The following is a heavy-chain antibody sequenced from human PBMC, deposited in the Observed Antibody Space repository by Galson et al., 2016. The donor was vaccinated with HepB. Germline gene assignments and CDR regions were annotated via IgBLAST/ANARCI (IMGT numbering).Heavy chain of an antibody. Sequence: SLRLSCAASGFAFSGFPIHWVRQASGKGLEWVGRIRSRANNYATSYGPSVESRFTVSRDDSKNTAYLQMSSLKIEDSAKYHCTTGIMDGAIEDYDYWGQGTLVTVSS. J-gene: IGHJ4*02. CDR3: TTGIMDGAIEDYDY. CDR1: GFAFSGFP. CDR2: IRSRANNYAT. D-gene: IGHD3-16*01. V-gene: IGHV3-73*01.